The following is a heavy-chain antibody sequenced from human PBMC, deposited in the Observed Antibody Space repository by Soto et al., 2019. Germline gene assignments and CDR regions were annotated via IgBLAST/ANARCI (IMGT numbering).Heavy chain of an antibody. CDR3: ARGSAYSDYDLEY. J-gene: IGHJ4*02. V-gene: IGHV3-23*01. CDR1: GITFGSRA. Sequence: EVQLLESGGDLIQPGGSLRLSCVASGITFGSRAMSWVRQAPGEGLEWVSTITDTGGDAKYADYVRGRFTISRDNSTNTLYLHMNSLRGEDTAVYYCARGSAYSDYDLEYWGQGTLVTVSS. D-gene: IGHD4-17*01. CDR2: ITDTGGDA.